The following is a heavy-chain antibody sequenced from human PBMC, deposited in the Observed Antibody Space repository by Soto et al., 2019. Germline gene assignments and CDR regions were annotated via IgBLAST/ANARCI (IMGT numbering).Heavy chain of an antibody. Sequence: GGPLRLPFAVSGFTFRSIWLSLVGQAPGKGLEWVANIKADVRAKSYVDSVKSPLHISRDNAKHSMFLKMDCLRAEDPSVYFCTCHTLRGDYNKYARNYWGQGTQVTVS. CDR1: GFTFRSIW. J-gene: IGHJ4*02. CDR3: TCHTLRGDYNKYARNY. D-gene: IGHD4-4*01. V-gene: IGHV3-7*03. CDR2: IKADVRAK.